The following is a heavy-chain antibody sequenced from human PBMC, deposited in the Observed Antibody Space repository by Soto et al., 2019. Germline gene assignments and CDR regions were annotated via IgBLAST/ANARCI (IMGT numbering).Heavy chain of an antibody. CDR3: AREFRYNWNDAHYYYYMDV. J-gene: IGHJ6*03. Sequence: PSETLSLTCAVYGGSFSGYYWSWIRQPPGKGLEWIGEINHSGSTNYNPSLKSRVTITVDTSKNQFSQKLSSVTAADTAVYFCAREFRYNWNDAHYYYYMDVWGKGTTVTVSS. V-gene: IGHV4-34*01. D-gene: IGHD1-1*01. CDR1: GGSFSGYY. CDR2: INHSGST.